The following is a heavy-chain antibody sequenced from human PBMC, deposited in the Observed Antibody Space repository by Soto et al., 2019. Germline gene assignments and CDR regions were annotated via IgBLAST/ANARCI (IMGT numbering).Heavy chain of an antibody. Sequence: SETLSLTCTVSGASISSTTYYWGWIRQPPGKGLEWIGTIHYSGSTYYNPSLKSRVTISVDTSKKQFSLKLSSVTAADTAVYYCARLYSGYDTDYFDYWGQGTLVTVSS. CDR2: IHYSGST. V-gene: IGHV4-39*01. J-gene: IGHJ4*02. D-gene: IGHD5-12*01. CDR3: ARLYSGYDTDYFDY. CDR1: GASISSTTYY.